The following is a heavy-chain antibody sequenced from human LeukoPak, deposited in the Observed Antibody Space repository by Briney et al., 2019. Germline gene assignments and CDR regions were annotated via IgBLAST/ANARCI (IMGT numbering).Heavy chain of an antibody. Sequence: ASVKVSCKASGYTFTSYDINWVRQATGQGLEWMGWINTNTGNPTYAQGFTGRFVFSLDTSVSTAYLQISSLKAEDTAVYYCARVHTVRYYYYYGMDVWGQGTTVTVSS. J-gene: IGHJ6*02. D-gene: IGHD4-17*01. CDR1: GYTFTSYD. CDR3: ARVHTVRYYYYYGMDV. V-gene: IGHV7-4-1*02. CDR2: INTNTGNP.